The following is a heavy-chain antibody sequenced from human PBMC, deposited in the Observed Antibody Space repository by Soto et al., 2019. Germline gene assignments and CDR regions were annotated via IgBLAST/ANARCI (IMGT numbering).Heavy chain of an antibody. V-gene: IGHV1-18*01. CDR3: ARGDFTFAF. CDR2: ISTYNGDT. Sequence: QIQLVQSGGEVKKPGASVKVSCRASGYTFTNNGITWVRQAPGQGLELMGWISTYNGDTKYEQKFQDRVTLTADTSTTTAYMELRSLRSDDTAVYFCARGDFTFAFWGQGTQVTVSS. J-gene: IGHJ4*02. D-gene: IGHD2-21*02. CDR1: GYTFTNNG.